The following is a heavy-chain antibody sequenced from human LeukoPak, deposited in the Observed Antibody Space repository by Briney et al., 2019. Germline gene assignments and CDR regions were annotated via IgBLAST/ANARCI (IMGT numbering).Heavy chain of an antibody. Sequence: ASVKVSCKASGYTFTGYYIHWVRQAPGQGLEWMGWINPNSGGTNSAQKFQGRVTMTRDTSISTAYMELSRLRSDDTAVYYCARVASTTRRHDVFDIWGQGTMVIASS. CDR1: GYTFTGYY. J-gene: IGHJ3*02. CDR3: ARVASTTRRHDVFDI. D-gene: IGHD1-1*01. V-gene: IGHV1-2*02. CDR2: INPNSGGT.